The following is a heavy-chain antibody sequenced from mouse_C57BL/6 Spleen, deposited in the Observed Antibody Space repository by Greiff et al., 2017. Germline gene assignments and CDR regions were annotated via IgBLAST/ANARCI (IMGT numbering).Heavy chain of an antibody. CDR3: ARSLLRSSWFAY. CDR1: GYAFTNYL. CDR2: INPGSGGT. V-gene: IGHV1-54*01. Sequence: VKLMESGAELVRPGTSVKVSCKASGYAFTNYLIEWVKQRPGQGLEWIGVINPGSGGTNYNEKFKGKATLTADKSSSTAYMQLSSLTSEDSAVYFCARSLLRSSWFAYWGQGTLVTVSA. J-gene: IGHJ3*01. D-gene: IGHD1-2*01.